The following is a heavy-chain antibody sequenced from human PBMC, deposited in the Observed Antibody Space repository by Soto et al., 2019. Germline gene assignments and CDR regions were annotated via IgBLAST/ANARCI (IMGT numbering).Heavy chain of an antibody. CDR1: GFTFSSYA. D-gene: IGHD6-19*01. V-gene: IGHV3-23*01. Sequence: PGGSLRLSCAASGFTFSSYAMIWVRQAPGKGLEWVSAISGSGGSTYYADSVKGRFTISRDNSKNTLYLQMNSLRAEDTAVYYCAKDPYSSGWYGQAYFDYWGQGTLVTVSS. CDR2: ISGSGGST. J-gene: IGHJ4*02. CDR3: AKDPYSSGWYGQAYFDY.